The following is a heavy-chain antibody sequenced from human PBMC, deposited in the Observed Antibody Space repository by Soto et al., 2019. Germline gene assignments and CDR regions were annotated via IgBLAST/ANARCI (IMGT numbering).Heavy chain of an antibody. J-gene: IGHJ4*02. CDR1: GFTFSSYA. CDR2: ISGSGGST. V-gene: IGHV3-23*01. CDR3: AKANLRFLEWLAN. Sequence: EVQLLESGGGLVQPGGSLRLSCAASGFTFSSYAMSWVRQSPGKGLEWVSAISGSGGSTYYADSVKGRFTISRDNSKNTLHMQMNSLRAEDTAVYYCAKANLRFLEWLANWGQGTLVTVFS. D-gene: IGHD3-3*01.